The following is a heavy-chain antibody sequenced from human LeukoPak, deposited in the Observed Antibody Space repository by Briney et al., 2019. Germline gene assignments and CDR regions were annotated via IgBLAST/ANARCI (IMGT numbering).Heavy chain of an antibody. CDR3: AKSPLYCSGGSCYPDDAFDI. V-gene: IGHV3-23*01. CDR1: GFTFSSYA. D-gene: IGHD2-15*01. CDR2: ISGSGGST. J-gene: IGHJ3*02. Sequence: GGSLRLSCAASGFTFSSYAMSWVRQAPGKGLEWVSAISGSGGSTYYADSVKGRFTIPRDNSKNTLYLQMNSLRAEDTAVYYCAKSPLYCSGGSCYPDDAFDIWGQGTMVTVSS.